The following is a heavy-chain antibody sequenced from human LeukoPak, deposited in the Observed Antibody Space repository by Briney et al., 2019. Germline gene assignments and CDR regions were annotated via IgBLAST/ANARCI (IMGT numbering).Heavy chain of an antibody. Sequence: PSETLSLTCAVSGVSISSSNWWSWVRQPPGKGLEWIGEIYHSGSTNYNPSFKSRVTISVDTSKNQFSLKLSSVTPTDTAVYYCARDYGGNNWFDYWGQGTLVTVSS. CDR2: IYHSGST. J-gene: IGHJ4*02. CDR3: ARDYGGNNWFDY. CDR1: GVSISSSNW. D-gene: IGHD5-24*01. V-gene: IGHV4-4*02.